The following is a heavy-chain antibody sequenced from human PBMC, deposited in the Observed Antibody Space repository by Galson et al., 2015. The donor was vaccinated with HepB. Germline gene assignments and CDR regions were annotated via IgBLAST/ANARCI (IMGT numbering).Heavy chain of an antibody. CDR1: GYTFTSYD. Sequence: SVKVSCKASGYTFTSYDINWVRQATGQGLEWMGWMNPNSGNTGYAQKFQGRVTMTRNTSISTAYMELSSLRSEDTAVYYCARGVLRFLEWGNGMDVWGQGTTVTVSS. V-gene: IGHV1-8*01. CDR2: MNPNSGNT. J-gene: IGHJ6*02. CDR3: ARGVLRFLEWGNGMDV. D-gene: IGHD3-3*01.